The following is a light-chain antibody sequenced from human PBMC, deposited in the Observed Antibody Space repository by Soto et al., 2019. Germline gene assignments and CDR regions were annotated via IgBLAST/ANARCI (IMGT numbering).Light chain of an antibody. J-gene: IGLJ3*02. CDR2: RND. V-gene: IGLV1-47*01. CDR1: RSNIESND. Sequence: QSALTQPPSASGTPGQRVTISCSGSRSNIESNDVYWYHQLPGTAPKLLIYRNDQRPSGVPDRFSGSRSGTSASLAISGLRSDDEADYYCAAWDDSLTGWVFGGGTKLTVL. CDR3: AAWDDSLTGWV.